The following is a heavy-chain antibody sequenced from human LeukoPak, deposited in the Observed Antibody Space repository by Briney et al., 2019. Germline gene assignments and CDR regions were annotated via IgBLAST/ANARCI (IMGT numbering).Heavy chain of an antibody. CDR2: LYNSEST. CDR3: ARDRGDYGSSDY. V-gene: IGHV4-59*12. CDR1: GGSISTNY. Sequence: SETLSLTCTVSGGSISTNYWSWIRQPPGKGLGWIGYLYNSESTNYNPSLKSRVTISLDTSKNQFSLKLSSVTAADTAVYYCARDRGDYGSSDYWGQGTLVTVSS. J-gene: IGHJ4*02. D-gene: IGHD2-21*02.